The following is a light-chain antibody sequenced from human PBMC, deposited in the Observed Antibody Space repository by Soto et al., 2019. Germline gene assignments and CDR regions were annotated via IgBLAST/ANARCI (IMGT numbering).Light chain of an antibody. J-gene: IGLJ2*01. Sequence: QSALTQPRSVSGSPGQSVSISCTGTSSDVGGYNYVSWYQQHPGKAPNLMIYDVTNRPSGVPDRFSGSKSGNTASLTISGLQIEDEADYYCCSYAGSYTLLFGGGTQLTVL. CDR2: DVT. V-gene: IGLV2-11*01. CDR1: SSDVGGYNY. CDR3: CSYAGSYTLL.